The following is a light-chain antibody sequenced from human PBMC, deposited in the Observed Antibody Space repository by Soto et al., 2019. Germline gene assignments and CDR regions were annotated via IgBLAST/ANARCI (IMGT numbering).Light chain of an antibody. J-gene: IGKJ5*01. CDR2: KVS. Sequence: DVVMTQSPLSLPVTLGQPASISCRSSQSLVHSDGIAYFSWFQQRPGRSPRRLIYKVSNRDSGVPARFSGSGSGTDFELKISRVEAEDVGVYYCLQGTHWPITFGQGTRLEIK. V-gene: IGKV2-30*02. CDR1: QSLVHSDGIAY. CDR3: LQGTHWPIT.